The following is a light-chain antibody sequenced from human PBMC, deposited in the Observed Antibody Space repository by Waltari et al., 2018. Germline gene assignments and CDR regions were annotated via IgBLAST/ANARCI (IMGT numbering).Light chain of an antibody. CDR2: VSV. V-gene: IGKV3-20*01. J-gene: IGKJ1*01. CDR3: QQYGTSPRT. CDR1: QSVTSNS. Sequence: IVLTQSPGPLSLSPGDRATLSCRASQSVTSNSLAWYQPKPSQATGLTIYVSVNRATGIPDRFSVRGSETDFTLTIIRLEPEDFAVYYCQQYGTSPRTFGQGTKVELK.